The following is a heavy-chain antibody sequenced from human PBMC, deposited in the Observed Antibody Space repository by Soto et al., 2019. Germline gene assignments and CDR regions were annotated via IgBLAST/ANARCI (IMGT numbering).Heavy chain of an antibody. D-gene: IGHD5-18*01. J-gene: IGHJ4*02. V-gene: IGHV3-74*01. CDR2: INSDGTTT. CDR3: ARDWSYSYPS. Sequence: EVQLVESGGGLVQPGGSLRLSCVASGLVASGLNFGNTWMHWVRQPPGKGLVWVSYINSDGTTTTYADSVKGRFTISRDNAKNTVFLQMDNLRVEDTAVYYCARDWSYSYPSWGQGTLVTVS. CDR1: GLVASGLNFGNTW.